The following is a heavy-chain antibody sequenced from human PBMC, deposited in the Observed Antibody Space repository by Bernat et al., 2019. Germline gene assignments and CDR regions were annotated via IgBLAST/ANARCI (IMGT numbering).Heavy chain of an antibody. V-gene: IGHV3-30*18. CDR3: AKDREAVAGTPPLYFDY. D-gene: IGHD6-19*01. Sequence: QVQLVESGGGVVQPGRSLRLSCAASGFTFSNYGMHWVRQAPGKGLEWVAVISYDGSNKYYADSVKGRFTISRDDSKNTQYLQMNSLRAGDTAVYYCAKDREAVAGTPPLYFDYWGQGTLVTVSS. CDR1: GFTFSNYG. J-gene: IGHJ4*02. CDR2: ISYDGSNK.